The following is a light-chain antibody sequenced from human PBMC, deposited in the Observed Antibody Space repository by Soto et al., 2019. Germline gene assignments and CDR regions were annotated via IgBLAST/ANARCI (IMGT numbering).Light chain of an antibody. CDR3: QQYYGLPPLT. CDR1: QNITNN. CDR2: HAS. V-gene: IGKV1-33*01. J-gene: IGKJ5*01. Sequence: DIQITQSPPSLSASIGNRVTIPCQASQNITNNLSWYQQKPGKAPNLLIYHASKLAKGVTSRFSGSGSGTDFSFIITSLQREDLATYYCQQYYGLPPLTFGQGTRLEIK.